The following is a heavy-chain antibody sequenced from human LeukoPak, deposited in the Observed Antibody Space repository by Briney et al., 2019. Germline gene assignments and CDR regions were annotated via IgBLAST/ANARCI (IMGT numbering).Heavy chain of an antibody. Sequence: SETLSLTCTVSGYSISSGYYWGWIRQPPGKGLEWIGSIYYSGSTYYNPSLKSRVTISVDTSKNQFSLKLSSVTAADTAVYYCARHLSSWSGDYWGQGTLVTVSS. CDR1: GYSISSGYY. J-gene: IGHJ4*02. V-gene: IGHV4-38-2*02. D-gene: IGHD6-13*01. CDR2: IYYSGST. CDR3: ARHLSSWSGDY.